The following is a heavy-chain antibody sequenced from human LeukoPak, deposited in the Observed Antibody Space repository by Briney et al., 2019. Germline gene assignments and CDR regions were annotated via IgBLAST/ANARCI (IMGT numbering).Heavy chain of an antibody. Sequence: GASVKVSCKAAGYAFTGSYIHWVRQAPGQGLEWMGWINPNNGFTAYAQNFQGRVTMTRDTSISTAYMDLSRLTSEDTAVYYCATEPAVAGTKWGQGTLVTVSS. CDR2: INPNNGFT. CDR3: ATEPAVAGTK. D-gene: IGHD6-19*01. CDR1: GYAFTGSY. J-gene: IGHJ4*02. V-gene: IGHV1-2*02.